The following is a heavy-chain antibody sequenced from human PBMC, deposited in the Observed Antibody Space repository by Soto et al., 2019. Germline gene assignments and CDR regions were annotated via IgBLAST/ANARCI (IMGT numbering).Heavy chain of an antibody. CDR3: ARLSIAGRLEYYYYGMDV. CDR1: GDSVSSNRGA. Sequence: PSQTLSLTCVISGDSVSSNRGAWNWIRQSPSRGLEWLGRTYYRSKWYKDYAESVKSRMTINPDTSKNQFSLLLNSVTPEDTALYYCARLSIAGRLEYYYYGMDVWGQGTTVTVSS. V-gene: IGHV6-1*01. CDR2: TYYRSKWYK. J-gene: IGHJ6*02. D-gene: IGHD6-6*01.